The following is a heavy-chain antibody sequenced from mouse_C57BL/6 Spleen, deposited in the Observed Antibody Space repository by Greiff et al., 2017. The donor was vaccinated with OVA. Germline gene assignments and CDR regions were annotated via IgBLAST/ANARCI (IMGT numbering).Heavy chain of an antibody. CDR3: ARGGTTVVARDYYFDY. J-gene: IGHJ2*01. D-gene: IGHD1-1*01. Sequence: EVQLQQSGPVLVKPGASVKMSCKASGYTFTDYYMNWVKQSHGKSLEWIGVINPYNGGTSYNQKFKGKATLTVDKSSSTAYMELNSLTSEDSAVYYCARGGTTVVARDYYFDYWGQGTTLTVSS. V-gene: IGHV1-19*01. CDR1: GYTFTDYY. CDR2: INPYNGGT.